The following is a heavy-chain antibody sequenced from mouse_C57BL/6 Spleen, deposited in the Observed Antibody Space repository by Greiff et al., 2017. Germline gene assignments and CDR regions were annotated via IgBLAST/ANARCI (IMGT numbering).Heavy chain of an antibody. CDR3: ARCYGSSPWYFDV. D-gene: IGHD1-1*01. CDR2: ISSGSSTI. J-gene: IGHJ1*03. Sequence: EVKLMESGGGLVKPGGSLKLSCAASGFTFSDYGMHWVRQAPEKGLEWVAYISSGSSTIYYADTVKGRFTISRDNAKNTLFLQMTSLRSEDTAMYYCARCYGSSPWYFDVWGTGTTVTVSS. V-gene: IGHV5-17*01. CDR1: GFTFSDYG.